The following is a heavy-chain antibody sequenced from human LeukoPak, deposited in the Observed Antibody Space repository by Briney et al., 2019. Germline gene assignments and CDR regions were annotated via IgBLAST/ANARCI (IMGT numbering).Heavy chain of an antibody. CDR3: ARGRVGGYDYFDS. CDR2: ITYSGST. J-gene: IGHJ4*02. Sequence: SETLSLTCTVSGGSISSDDYYWSWIRQPPGKGLEWFGHITYSGSTDYSPSLRSRVTMSVDTSKNQFSLKLNSVTAAETAMYFCARGRVGGYDYFDSWGQGTLVAVSS. D-gene: IGHD5-12*01. V-gene: IGHV4-30-4*01. CDR1: GGSISSDDYY.